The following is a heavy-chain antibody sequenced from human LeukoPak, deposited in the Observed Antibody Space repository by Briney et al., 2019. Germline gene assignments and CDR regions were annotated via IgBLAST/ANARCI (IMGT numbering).Heavy chain of an antibody. CDR3: ATDRGWLQFDY. CDR1: GFTFSTYW. D-gene: IGHD5-24*01. CDR2: IKEDGSEI. V-gene: IGHV3-7*01. Sequence: PGGSLRLSCAASGFTFSTYWMNWVRQAPGRGLEWVANIKEDGSEINYIDSVKGRFTISRDNAKNSLYLQMNSLRAEDTAVYYCATDRGWLQFDYWGQGTLVTASS. J-gene: IGHJ4*02.